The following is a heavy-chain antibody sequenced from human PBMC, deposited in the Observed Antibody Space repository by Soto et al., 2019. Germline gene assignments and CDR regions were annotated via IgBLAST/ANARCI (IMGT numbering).Heavy chain of an antibody. Sequence: SLRLSCAASGFSFSTSHMNRVRQAPGKGLEWISYITSSSSITEYADSVRGRFTASRDNAGNSLYLQMDSLSAADTAIYYCARDAWEVTAFLGGLGTLVTVSS. J-gene: IGHJ4*02. D-gene: IGHD2-21*02. CDR1: GFSFSTSH. CDR3: ARDAWEVTAFL. V-gene: IGHV3-48*01. CDR2: ITSSSSIT.